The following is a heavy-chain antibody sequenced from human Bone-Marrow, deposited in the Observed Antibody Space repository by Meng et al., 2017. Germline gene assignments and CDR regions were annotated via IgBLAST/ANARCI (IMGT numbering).Heavy chain of an antibody. Sequence: ASVKVSCKASGYTFTGYYMPWVRQAPGQGLEWMGIINPSGGSTSYAQKFQGRVTMTRDTSTSTVYMELSSLRSEDTAVYYCARDGTFAAIARTFDYWGQGTLVTVSS. J-gene: IGHJ4*02. CDR3: ARDGTFAAIARTFDY. CDR2: INPSGGST. V-gene: IGHV1-46*01. D-gene: IGHD2-2*01. CDR1: GYTFTGYY.